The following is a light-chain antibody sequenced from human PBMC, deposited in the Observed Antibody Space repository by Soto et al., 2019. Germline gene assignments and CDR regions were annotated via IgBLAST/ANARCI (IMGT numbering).Light chain of an antibody. V-gene: IGKV3-20*01. Sequence: EVVLTQSPGTLSLSPGDRATLSCRASQSVTSSYFAWYQQKPSQAPRVLIYGASSRATGIPDRFSGSGSGTDFTLTISRLEPEDFAVYYCQHYGSSPPGYTFGQGTKLEIK. CDR3: QHYGSSPPGYT. CDR2: GAS. CDR1: QSVTSSY. J-gene: IGKJ2*01.